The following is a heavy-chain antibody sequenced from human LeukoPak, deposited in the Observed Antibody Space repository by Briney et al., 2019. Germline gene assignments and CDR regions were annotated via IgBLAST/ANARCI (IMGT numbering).Heavy chain of an antibody. CDR3: ARSPDAFDI. V-gene: IGHV3-30-3*01. CDR2: ISYDGSNK. CDR1: GFTFSSYA. Sequence: PGGSLRLSCAASGFTFSSYAMSWVRQAPGKGLEWVAVISYDGSNKYYADSVKGRFTISRDNSKNTLYLQMNSLRAEDTAVYYCARSPDAFDIWGQGTMVTVSS. J-gene: IGHJ3*02.